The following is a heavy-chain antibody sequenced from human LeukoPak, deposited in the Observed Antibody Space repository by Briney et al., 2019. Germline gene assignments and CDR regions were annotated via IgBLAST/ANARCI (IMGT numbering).Heavy chain of an antibody. CDR2: INHSGST. CDR3: ARTRIQLWRYYYYGMDV. V-gene: IGHV4-34*01. CDR1: GGSFSGYY. J-gene: IGHJ6*02. D-gene: IGHD5-18*01. Sequence: SETLSLTCAVYGGSFSGYYWSWIRQPPGKGLEWIGEINHSGSTNYNPSLKSRVTISVDTSKNQFSLKLSSVTAADTAVYYCARTRIQLWRYYYYGMDVWAKGPRSPSP.